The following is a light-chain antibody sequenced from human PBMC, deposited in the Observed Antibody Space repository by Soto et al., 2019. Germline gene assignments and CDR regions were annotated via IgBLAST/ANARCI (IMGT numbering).Light chain of an antibody. CDR3: QQSDSVPRT. CDR1: QAISKN. V-gene: IGKV1-33*01. Sequence: DIQLTQSPSSQSASVGDRVIITCQASQAISKNLNWYQQTEGKAPQLLIYGASNLGTGVTSRFSGSGSGTHFTLTIRSLQPEDVATYYCQQSDSVPRTFGQGTKLEIK. J-gene: IGKJ2*01. CDR2: GAS.